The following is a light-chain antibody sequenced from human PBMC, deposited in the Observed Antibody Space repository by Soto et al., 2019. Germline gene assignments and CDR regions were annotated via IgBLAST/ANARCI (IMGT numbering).Light chain of an antibody. V-gene: IGKV1-27*01. CDR1: PGISTY. J-gene: IGKJ4*01. CDR3: QEYNSAPLS. CDR2: AAS. Sequence: DIQMTQYPSSLSASVGDRVTITCRASPGISTYLAWYLQKPGKVPKLLIYAASTLQSGVPSRFSGSGPGTDFTITISSLQPEDVATYYCQEYNSAPLSFGGGTKVDIK.